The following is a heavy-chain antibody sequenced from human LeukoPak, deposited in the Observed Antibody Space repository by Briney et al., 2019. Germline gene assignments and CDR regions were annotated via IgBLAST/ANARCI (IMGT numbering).Heavy chain of an antibody. CDR2: IKQDGTEE. CDR3: ASLNSRGIVTH. Sequence: GGALRLSCAASGFPFGMYWMSWVRQAPGQGLEWVANIKQDGTEEYYEDSVKGRFTISRDNAKNSLYLQMNSLRAEDTAVYYCASLNSRGIVTHWGQGTLVTVSS. D-gene: IGHD1-26*01. CDR1: GFPFGMYW. V-gene: IGHV3-7*03. J-gene: IGHJ4*02.